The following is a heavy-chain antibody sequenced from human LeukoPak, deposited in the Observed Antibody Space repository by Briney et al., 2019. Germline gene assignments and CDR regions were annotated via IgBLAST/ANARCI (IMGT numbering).Heavy chain of an antibody. CDR3: ASANPILLDYYYYYYMDV. V-gene: IGHV3-30*02. J-gene: IGHJ6*03. Sequence: PGGSLRLSCAASGFTFSTYNMNWVRQAPGKGLEWVAFIRYDGSNKYYADSVKGRFTISRDNSKNSLYLQMNSLRAEDTAVYYCASANPILLDYYYYYYMDVWGKGTTVTVSS. CDR2: IRYDGSNK. CDR1: GFTFSTYN. D-gene: IGHD3-3*01.